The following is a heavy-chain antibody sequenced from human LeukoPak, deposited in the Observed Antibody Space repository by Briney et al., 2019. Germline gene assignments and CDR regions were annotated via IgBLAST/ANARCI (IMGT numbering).Heavy chain of an antibody. V-gene: IGHV1-18*01. CDR3: ARGTVGGKDYFYMDV. Sequence: ASVKVSCKTSVYTFTSYGINWVRQAPGQGLEWMGWISGINGNTNLAQKMQGRVTLTTDSSTRTGYMELRSLRSDDTAVYYCARGTVGGKDYFYMDVWGKGTTVTVSS. CDR1: VYTFTSYG. CDR2: ISGINGNT. J-gene: IGHJ6*03. D-gene: IGHD4-11*01.